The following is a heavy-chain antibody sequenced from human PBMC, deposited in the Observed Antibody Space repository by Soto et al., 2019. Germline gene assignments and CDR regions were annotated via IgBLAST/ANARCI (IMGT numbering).Heavy chain of an antibody. Sequence: PSETLSLTCAVSGGSISSSNWWSWVRQPPGKGLEWIGEIYHSGSTNYNPSLKSRVTISVDKSKNQFSLKLSSVTAADTAVYYCARGTGGSYSGWFDPWGQGTLVTVSS. CDR3: ARGTGGSYSGWFDP. CDR1: GGSISSSNW. CDR2: IYHSGST. D-gene: IGHD1-26*01. J-gene: IGHJ5*02. V-gene: IGHV4-4*02.